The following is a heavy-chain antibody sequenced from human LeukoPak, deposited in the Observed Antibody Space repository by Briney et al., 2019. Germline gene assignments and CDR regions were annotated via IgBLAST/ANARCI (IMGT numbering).Heavy chain of an antibody. Sequence: GGSLRLSCAASGFTSSSYWMHWVRHVPGKGLVWVSRISGDGTARNYADSVKGRFTISRDDAKNTVDLQMNSLRGEDTAVYYCVRGRGSYGWFDPWGQGTLVTVSS. D-gene: IGHD3-10*01. CDR1: GFTSSSYW. V-gene: IGHV3-74*01. CDR2: ISGDGTAR. J-gene: IGHJ5*02. CDR3: VRGRGSYGWFDP.